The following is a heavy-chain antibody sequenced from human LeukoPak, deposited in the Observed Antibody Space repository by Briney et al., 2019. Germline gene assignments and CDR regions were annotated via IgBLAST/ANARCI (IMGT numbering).Heavy chain of an antibody. CDR2: ISGSGGST. J-gene: IGHJ6*02. D-gene: IGHD2-2*01. CDR3: ANSGGYCSSTSCLYYYYYYGMDV. CDR1: GFTFRSYA. Sequence: GGSLRLSCAASGFTFRSYAMSWVRQAPGKGLEWVSAISGSGGSTYYADSVKGRFTISRDNSKNTLYLQMNSLRAEDTAVYYCANSGGYCSSTSCLYYYYYYGMDVWGQGTTVTVSS. V-gene: IGHV3-23*01.